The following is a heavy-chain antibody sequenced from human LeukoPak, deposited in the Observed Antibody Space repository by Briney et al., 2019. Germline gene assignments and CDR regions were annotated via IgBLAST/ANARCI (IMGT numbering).Heavy chain of an antibody. V-gene: IGHV3-53*01. Sequence: GGSLRLSCAASGFTVSSYYMSWVRQAPGKGLEWVSVLYSGGSTYYADSVKGRFTISRDNSQNTLYLQMNSLRAEDTAVYYCARALSSGWYPLDYWGQGTLVTVSS. CDR2: LYSGGST. D-gene: IGHD6-19*01. J-gene: IGHJ4*02. CDR1: GFTVSSYY. CDR3: ARALSSGWYPLDY.